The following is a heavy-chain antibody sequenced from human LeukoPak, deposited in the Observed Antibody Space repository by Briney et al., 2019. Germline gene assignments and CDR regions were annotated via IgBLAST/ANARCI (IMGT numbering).Heavy chain of an antibody. CDR1: GYTFTGYY. CDR3: ARDMATVTIPPFDY. Sequence: ASVKVSCKAAGYTFTGYYMHWVRQAPGQGLEWRGWINTNTGNPTYAQGFTGRFVFSLDPSVSTAYLQISSLKAEDTAVYYCARDMATVTIPPFDYWGQGTLVTVSS. CDR2: INTNTGNP. V-gene: IGHV7-4-1*02. D-gene: IGHD4-17*01. J-gene: IGHJ4*02.